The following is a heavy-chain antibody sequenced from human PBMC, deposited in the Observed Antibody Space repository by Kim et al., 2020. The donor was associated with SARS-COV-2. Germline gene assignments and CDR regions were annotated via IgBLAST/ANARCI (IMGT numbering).Heavy chain of an antibody. CDR2: IYYSGST. J-gene: IGHJ4*02. CDR3: ARGREMATFYFDY. V-gene: IGHV4-30-2*01. CDR1: GGSISSGGYS. D-gene: IGHD5-12*01. Sequence: SETLSLTCAVSGGSISSGGYSWSWIRQPPGKGLEWIGYIYYSGSTYYNPPLKSRVTISVDRSKNQFSLKLSSVTAADTAVYYCARGREMATFYFDYWGQGTLVTVSS.